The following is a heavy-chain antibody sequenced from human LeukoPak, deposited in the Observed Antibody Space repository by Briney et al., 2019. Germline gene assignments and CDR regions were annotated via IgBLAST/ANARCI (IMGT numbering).Heavy chain of an antibody. D-gene: IGHD6-19*01. CDR3: AKERSSGWYYFDY. CDR1: GFTFDDYA. J-gene: IGHJ4*02. CDR2: ISWNSGSI. V-gene: IGHV3-9*03. Sequence: PGGSLRLSCAASGFTFDDYAMHWVRQAPGKGLEWVSGISWNSGSIGYADSVKGRFTISRDNAKNSLYLQMNSLRAADMALYYCAKERSSGWYYFDYWGQGTLVTVSS.